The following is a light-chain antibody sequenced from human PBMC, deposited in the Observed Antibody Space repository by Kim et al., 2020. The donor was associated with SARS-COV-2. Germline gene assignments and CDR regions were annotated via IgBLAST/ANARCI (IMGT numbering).Light chain of an antibody. CDR3: QQTYRIPLT. CDR1: QTIAAY. Sequence: DIHMTQSLSSLSASLGDTVTITCRSSQTIAAYLNWYQQRPGKPPKLLIFASSSLQNGVPSRFSGSGSETDFTLTITSLQPDDFATYYCQQTYRIPLTFGQGTRLEIK. J-gene: IGKJ5*01. V-gene: IGKV1-39*01. CDR2: ASS.